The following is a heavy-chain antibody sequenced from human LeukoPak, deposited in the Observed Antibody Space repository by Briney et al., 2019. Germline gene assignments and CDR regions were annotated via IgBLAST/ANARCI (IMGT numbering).Heavy chain of an antibody. CDR3: AIVLLWFGELKEISY. Sequence: PSETLSLTCTVSGDSISSSSSYWGWIRQPPGEGLEWIGSIYYSGSTYYNTSLKSRVTISVDTSKNQFSLKLSSVTAADTAVYYCAIVLLWFGELKEISYWGQGTLVTVSS. CDR1: GDSISSSSSY. CDR2: IYYSGST. V-gene: IGHV4-39*01. J-gene: IGHJ4*02. D-gene: IGHD3-10*01.